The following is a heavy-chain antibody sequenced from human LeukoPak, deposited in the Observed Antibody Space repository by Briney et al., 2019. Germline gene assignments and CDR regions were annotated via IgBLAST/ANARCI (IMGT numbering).Heavy chain of an antibody. CDR3: ARPHPRGGSSWSALLGA. CDR2: ISSSSSTI. J-gene: IGHJ4*02. V-gene: IGHV3-48*01. D-gene: IGHD6-13*01. CDR1: GFTFSSYS. Sequence: PGGSLRLSCAASGFTFSSYSMNWVRQAPGKGLEWVSYISSSSSTIYYADSVKGRFTISRDNAKNSLYLQMNSLRAEDTAVYYCARPHPRGGSSWSALLGAWGQGTLVTVSS.